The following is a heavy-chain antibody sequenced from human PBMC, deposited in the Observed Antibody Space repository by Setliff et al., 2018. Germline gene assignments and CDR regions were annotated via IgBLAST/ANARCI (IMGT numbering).Heavy chain of an antibody. V-gene: IGHV4-61*02. CDR3: ARVSIAAPSYYGMDV. J-gene: IGHJ6*02. D-gene: IGHD2-21*01. Sequence: PSETLSLTCSVSGASISSGAYYWTWIRQPAGKGLEWMGRIHTSGSTNYNPSLKSRVTISLDTSKNHFSRKLTSVTAADTAVYYCARVSIAAPSYYGMDVWGRGTTVTVSS. CDR1: GASISSGAYY. CDR2: IHTSGST.